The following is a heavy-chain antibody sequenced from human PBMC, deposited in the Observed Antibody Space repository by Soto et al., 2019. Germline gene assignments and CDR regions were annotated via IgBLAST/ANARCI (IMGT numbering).Heavy chain of an antibody. CDR2: IYYSGST. CDR3: ARSDSGYHYRFDY. V-gene: IGHV4-59*01. D-gene: IGHD5-12*01. CDR1: GGSISSYY. Sequence: PSETLSLTCTVSGGSISSYYWSWIRQPPGKGLEWIGYIYYSGSTNYNPSLKSRVTISVDTSKNQFSLKLSSVTAADTAVYYCARSDSGYHYRFDYWGQGTLVTVSS. J-gene: IGHJ4*02.